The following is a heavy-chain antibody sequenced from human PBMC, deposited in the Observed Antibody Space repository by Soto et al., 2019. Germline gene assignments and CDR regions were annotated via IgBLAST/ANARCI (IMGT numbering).Heavy chain of an antibody. CDR3: ATQDY. V-gene: IGHV3-9*01. CDR2: ISWNGGKI. Sequence: EVQLVESGGGLVQPGRSLRLSCAASGLTFDNYAMHWVRQPPGKGLEWVSGISWNGGKIGYVDSVKGRFTISRDNAKNSLYLQMNRLRAEDTALYYCATQDYWGQGTLVTVSS. CDR1: GLTFDNYA. J-gene: IGHJ4*02.